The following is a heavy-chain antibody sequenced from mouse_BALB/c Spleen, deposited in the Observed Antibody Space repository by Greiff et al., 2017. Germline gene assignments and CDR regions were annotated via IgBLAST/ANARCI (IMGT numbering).Heavy chain of an antibody. CDR2: ISDGGSYT. CDR3: ARAIYYDYDEGGYAMDY. D-gene: IGHD2-4*01. Sequence: EVQVVESGGGLVKPGGSLKLSCAASGFTFSDYYMYWVRQTPEKRLEWVATISDGGSYTYYPDSVKGRFTISRDNAKNNLYLQMSSLKSEDTAMYYCARAIYYDYDEGGYAMDYWGQGTSVTVSS. J-gene: IGHJ4*01. CDR1: GFTFSDYY. V-gene: IGHV5-4*02.